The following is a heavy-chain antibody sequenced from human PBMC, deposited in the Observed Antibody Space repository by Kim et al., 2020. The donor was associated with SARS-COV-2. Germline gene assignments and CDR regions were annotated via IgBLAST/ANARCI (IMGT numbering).Heavy chain of an antibody. CDR2: AYYRSKWYF. D-gene: IGHD1-1*01. J-gene: IGHJ3*01. CDR3: ADGGMHYWSFDV. V-gene: IGHV6-1*01. CDR1: GDSVSSNSAA. Sequence: SQTLSLTCAISGDSVSSNSAAWSWIRQSPSRGLEWLGRAYYRSKWYFDYPISVKSRIIINPDTSKNLLSLQLNSVTPDDTAVYYCADGGMHYWSFDVWGQ.